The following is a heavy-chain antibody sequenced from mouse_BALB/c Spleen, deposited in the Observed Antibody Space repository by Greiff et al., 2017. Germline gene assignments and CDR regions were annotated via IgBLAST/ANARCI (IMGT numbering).Heavy chain of an antibody. Sequence: EVKLMDSGGGLVQPGGSRKLSCAASGFTFSSFGMHWVRQAPEKGLEWVAYISSGSSTIYYADTVKGRFTISRDNPKNTLFLQMTSLRSEDTAMYYCARRGGNYGKDYAMDYWGQGTSVTVSS. V-gene: IGHV5-17*02. CDR2: ISSGSSTI. J-gene: IGHJ4*01. CDR1: GFTFSSFG. CDR3: ARRGGNYGKDYAMDY. D-gene: IGHD2-1*01.